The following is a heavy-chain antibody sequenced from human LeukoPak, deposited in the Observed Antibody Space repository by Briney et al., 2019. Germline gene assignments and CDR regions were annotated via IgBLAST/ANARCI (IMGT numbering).Heavy chain of an antibody. CDR3: ARDGEMGTIENYFDY. D-gene: IGHD5-24*01. V-gene: IGHV4-4*07. CDR2: IYTSGST. Sequence: SETLSLTCTVSGGSISSYYWSWIRQPAGKGLEWIGRIYTSGSTHYNPSLKSRVTISVDTSKNQFSLKLSSVTAADTAVYYCARDGEMGTIENYFDYWGQGTLVTVSS. CDR1: GGSISSYY. J-gene: IGHJ4*02.